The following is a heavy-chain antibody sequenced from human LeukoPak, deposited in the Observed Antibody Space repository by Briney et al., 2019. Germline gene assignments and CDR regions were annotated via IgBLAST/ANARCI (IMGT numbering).Heavy chain of an antibody. J-gene: IGHJ5*02. V-gene: IGHV1-2*02. CDR3: ARDGRVGLFYENWFGP. Sequence: ASVKVSCKASGYTFTSYYMHWVRQAPGQGLEWMGWINPNSGGTNYAQKFQGRVTMTRDTSISTAYMELSRLRSDDTAVYYCARDGRVGLFYENWFGPWGQGTLVTVSS. CDR1: GYTFTSYY. CDR2: INPNSGGT. D-gene: IGHD2/OR15-2a*01.